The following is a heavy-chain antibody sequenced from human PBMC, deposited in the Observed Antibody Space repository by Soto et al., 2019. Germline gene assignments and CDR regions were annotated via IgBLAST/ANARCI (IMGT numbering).Heavy chain of an antibody. CDR1: GFTFSSYW. Sequence: GGSLRLSCAASGFTFSSYWMHWVRQAPGKGLVWVSRINSGGSSTSYADSVKGRFTISRDNSKNTLYLQMNSLRAEDTAVYYCAKDQASSSWYWFDPWGQGTLVTVSS. CDR2: INSGGSST. V-gene: IGHV3-74*01. J-gene: IGHJ5*02. D-gene: IGHD6-13*01. CDR3: AKDQASSSWYWFDP.